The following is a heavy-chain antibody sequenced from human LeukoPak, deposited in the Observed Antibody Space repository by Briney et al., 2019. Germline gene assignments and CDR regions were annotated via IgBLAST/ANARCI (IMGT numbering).Heavy chain of an antibody. CDR2: INWNGGST. CDR3: ARSFWYYYDSSGYPYYFDY. D-gene: IGHD3-22*01. Sequence: PGGSLRLSCAASGFTFDDYGMSWVRQAPGKGLEWVSGINWNGGSTGYADSVKGRFTISRDNAKNSLYLQMNSLRAEDTALYYCARSFWYYYDSSGYPYYFDYWGQGTPVTVSS. V-gene: IGHV3-20*04. CDR1: GFTFDDYG. J-gene: IGHJ4*02.